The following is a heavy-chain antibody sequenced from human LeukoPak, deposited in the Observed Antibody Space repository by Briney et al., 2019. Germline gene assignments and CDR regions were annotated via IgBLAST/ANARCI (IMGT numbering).Heavy chain of an antibody. CDR2: IRSKANSYAT. J-gene: IGHJ4*02. V-gene: IGHV3-73*01. CDR1: GFTFSGSA. Sequence: PGGSLRLSCAASGFTFSGSAMHWVRQASGKGLEWVGRIRSKANSYATAYAASVKGRFTISRDDSKNTAYLQMNSLKTEDTAVYYCTSYIAAAGTVDYWGQGTLVTVSS. D-gene: IGHD6-13*01. CDR3: TSYIAAAGTVDY.